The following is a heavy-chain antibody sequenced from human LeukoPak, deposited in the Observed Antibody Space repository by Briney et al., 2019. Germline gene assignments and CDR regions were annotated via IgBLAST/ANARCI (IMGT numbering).Heavy chain of an antibody. CDR3: ARQGDVVVPAAPFDY. CDR2: IYYSGST. Sequence: SETLSLTCTVSGGSISSYYWSWIRQPPGKGLEWIGYIYYSGSTNYNPSLKSRVTISVDTSKNQFSPKLSSVTAADTAVYYCARQGDVVVPAAPFDYWGQGTLVTVSS. V-gene: IGHV4-59*08. J-gene: IGHJ4*02. D-gene: IGHD2-2*01. CDR1: GGSISSYY.